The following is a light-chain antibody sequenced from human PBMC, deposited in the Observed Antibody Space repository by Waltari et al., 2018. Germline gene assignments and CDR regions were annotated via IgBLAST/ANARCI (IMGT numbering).Light chain of an antibody. CDR1: SSDVGGYNY. CDR3: SSYTSSSTLV. J-gene: IGLJ3*02. Sequence: QSALTQPASVPGSPGQSLTISCTGTSSDVGGYNYDSWYQQHPGKAPKLMIYDVSNRPSGVSNRFSGSKSGNTASLTISGLQAEDEADYYCSSYTSSSTLVFGGGTKLTVL. CDR2: DVS. V-gene: IGLV2-14*03.